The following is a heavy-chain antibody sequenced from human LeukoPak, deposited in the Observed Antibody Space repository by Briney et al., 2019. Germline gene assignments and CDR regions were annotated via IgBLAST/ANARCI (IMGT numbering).Heavy chain of an antibody. V-gene: IGHV3-23*01. CDR1: GFTFSSYA. CDR3: AKDPPPLRGYSGYHHYYGMDV. D-gene: IGHD5-12*01. CDR2: ISGSGGST. Sequence: GGSLRLSCAASGFTFSSYAMSWVRQAPGKGLEWVSAISGSGGSTYYADSVKGRFAISRDNSKNTLYLQMNSLRAEDTAVYYCAKDPPPLRGYSGYHHYYGMDVWGKGTTVTVSS. J-gene: IGHJ6*04.